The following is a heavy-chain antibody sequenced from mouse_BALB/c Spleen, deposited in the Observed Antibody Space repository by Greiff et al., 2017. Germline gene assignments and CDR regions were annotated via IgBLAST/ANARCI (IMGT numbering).Heavy chain of an antibody. V-gene: IGHV1S81*02. D-gene: IGHD4-1*02. CDR1: GYTFTSYW. CDR2: INPSNGRT. CDR3: ARGGSTEGCAD. Sequence: VQLQQPGAELVKPGASVKLSCKASGYTFTSYWMHWVKQRPGQGLEWIGEINPSNGRTNYNEKFKSKATLTVDKSSSTAYMQLSSLTSEDSAVYYCARGGSTEGCADWGQGTLVTVSA. J-gene: IGHJ3*01.